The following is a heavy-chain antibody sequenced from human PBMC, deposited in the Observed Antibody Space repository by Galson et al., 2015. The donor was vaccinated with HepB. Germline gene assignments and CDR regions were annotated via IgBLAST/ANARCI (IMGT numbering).Heavy chain of an antibody. Sequence: SLRLSCAASGFTFSSYAMHWVRQAPGKGLEWVAVISYDGSNKYYADSVKGRFTISRDTSKNTLYLQMNSLRGEDTAVYYCARDHRWLQDYSFDYWGQGTLVTVSS. V-gene: IGHV3-30*04. CDR1: GFTFSSYA. D-gene: IGHD5-24*01. J-gene: IGHJ4*02. CDR3: ARDHRWLQDYSFDY. CDR2: ISYDGSNK.